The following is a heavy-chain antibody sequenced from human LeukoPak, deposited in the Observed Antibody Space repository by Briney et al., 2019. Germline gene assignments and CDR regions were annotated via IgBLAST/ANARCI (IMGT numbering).Heavy chain of an antibody. CDR3: VKARGIQLWLPGDY. J-gene: IGHJ4*02. CDR1: GFTFSRYA. CDR2: ISSNGGST. Sequence: GGSLRLSCSASGFTFSRYAMHWVRQAPGKGLEYVSAISSNGGSTYYGDSVKGRFTISSDNSKNTLYLQMSSLRAEDTAVYYCVKARGIQLWLPGDYWGQGTLVTVSS. V-gene: IGHV3-64D*09. D-gene: IGHD5-18*01.